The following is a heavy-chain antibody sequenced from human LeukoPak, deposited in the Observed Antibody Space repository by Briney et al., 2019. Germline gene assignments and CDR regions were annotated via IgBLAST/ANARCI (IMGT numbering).Heavy chain of an antibody. CDR3: ARVGGYCSGESCFDY. D-gene: IGHD2-15*01. CDR1: GYTFTGYY. CDR2: ISAYNGNA. J-gene: IGHJ4*02. V-gene: IGHV1-18*04. Sequence: ASVKVSCKASGYTFTGYYMHWVRQAPGQGLEWMGWISAYNGNADYAQKLQGRVTMTTDTSTSTAYMELRSLRSDDTAVYFCARVGGYCSGESCFDYWGQGTLVTVSS.